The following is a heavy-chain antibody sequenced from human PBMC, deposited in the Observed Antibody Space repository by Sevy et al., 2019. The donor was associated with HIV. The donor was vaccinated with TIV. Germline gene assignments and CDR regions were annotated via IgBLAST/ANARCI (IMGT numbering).Heavy chain of an antibody. CDR2: INLDGSEK. J-gene: IGHJ4*02. V-gene: IGHV3-7*01. CDR1: GFSFSNYW. CDR3: ARDFEMSVADC. Sequence: GGSPRLSCEASGFSFSNYWMSWVRQAPGKGLEWVANINLDGSEKYYVDSVKGRFTISRDNAKNSLYLQMNSLRAEDTAVYYFARDFEMSVADCWGQGTLVTVSS. D-gene: IGHD6-19*01.